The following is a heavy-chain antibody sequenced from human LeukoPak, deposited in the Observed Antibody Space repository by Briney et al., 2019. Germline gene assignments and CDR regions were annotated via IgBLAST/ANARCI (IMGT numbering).Heavy chain of an antibody. CDR1: GGSFSGYY. CDR2: VDYSGSP. Sequence: SETLSLTCAVYGGSFSGYYWSWIRQPPGKGLEWIGSVDYSGSPYYNPSLRSRVTISADTSKKQFSLKLSSVTAADTAVYYCARQGCSRTSCYSDYWGQGTLVTVSS. V-gene: IGHV4-34*01. CDR3: ARQGCSRTSCYSDY. J-gene: IGHJ4*02. D-gene: IGHD2-2*01.